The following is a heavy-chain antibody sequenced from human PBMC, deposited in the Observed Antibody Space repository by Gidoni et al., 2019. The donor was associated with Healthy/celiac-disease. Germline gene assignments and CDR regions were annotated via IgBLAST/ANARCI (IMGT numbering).Heavy chain of an antibody. CDR2: ISWNSGSI. Sequence: EVQLLESGGCLVQPGRSLSLSCASSLFTFDDYAMHWVRQAPGKGLEWVSGISWNSGSIGYADSVKGRFTTSRDNAKNSLYLQMNSLRAEDTALYYCAKDTQWELLYAFDIWGQGTMVTVSS. J-gene: IGHJ3*02. D-gene: IGHD1-26*01. CDR1: LFTFDDYA. CDR3: AKDTQWELLYAFDI. V-gene: IGHV3-9*01.